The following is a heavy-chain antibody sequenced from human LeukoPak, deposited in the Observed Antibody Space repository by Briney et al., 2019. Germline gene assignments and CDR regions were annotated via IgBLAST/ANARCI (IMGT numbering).Heavy chain of an antibody. CDR1: GSDFSTYW. CDR2: IYPGDSDT. V-gene: IGHV5-51*01. J-gene: IGHJ4*02. Sequence: EALQSSSQGSGSDFSTYWIGWVRPVPGKGRGWMGIIYPGDSDTRYSPSFHGQVTISADKSTTTAYLQWSSLEASDTAIYYCARHDRVGITPYWGQGTLVTVSS. D-gene: IGHD1-26*01. CDR3: ARHDRVGITPY.